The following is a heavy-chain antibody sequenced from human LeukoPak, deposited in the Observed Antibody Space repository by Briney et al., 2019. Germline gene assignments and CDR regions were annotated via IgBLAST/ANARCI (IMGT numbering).Heavy chain of an antibody. CDR1: GFTFSSYA. V-gene: IGHV3-30-3*01. D-gene: IGHD6-13*01. CDR3: ARVMVAAAN. CDR2: ISYDGSNK. Sequence: GGSLRLSCAASGFTFSSYAMHWVRQAPGKGLEWVAVISYDGSNKYYADSVKGRFTISRDNSKNTPYLQMNSLRAEDTAVYYCARVMVAAANWGQGTLVTVSS. J-gene: IGHJ4*02.